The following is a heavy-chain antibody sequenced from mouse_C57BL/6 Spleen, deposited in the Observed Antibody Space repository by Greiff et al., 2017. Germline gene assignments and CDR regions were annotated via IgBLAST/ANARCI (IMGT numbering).Heavy chain of an antibody. V-gene: IGHV14-2*01. CDR3: ARSATVGYFDY. J-gene: IGHJ2*01. D-gene: IGHD1-1*01. Sequence: VQLQQSGAELVKPGASVKLSCTASGFNIKDYYMHWVKQRTEQGLAWIGRLDPEDGETKYAPPFQGKATITADTSSNTAYLQLSSLTSEDTAVYYCARSATVGYFDYWGQGNTRTVSS. CDR2: LDPEDGET. CDR1: GFNIKDYY.